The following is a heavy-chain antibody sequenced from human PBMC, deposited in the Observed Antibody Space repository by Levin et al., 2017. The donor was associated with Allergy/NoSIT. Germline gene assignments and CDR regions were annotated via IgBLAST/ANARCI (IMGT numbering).Heavy chain of an antibody. Sequence: GGSLRLSCKSSGYSFSSYWIGWVRQMPGKGLEWMGIIYPGDSDTRYSPSFQGQVTISADESINTAYLQWSSLKASDTAIYYCARHGGGSLNYHDSDYFYDYMDVWGTGSTVTVSS. CDR2: IYPGDSDT. CDR1: GYSFSSYW. D-gene: IGHD3-22*01. J-gene: IGHJ6*03. V-gene: IGHV5-51*01. CDR3: ARHGGGSLNYHDSDYFYDYMDV.